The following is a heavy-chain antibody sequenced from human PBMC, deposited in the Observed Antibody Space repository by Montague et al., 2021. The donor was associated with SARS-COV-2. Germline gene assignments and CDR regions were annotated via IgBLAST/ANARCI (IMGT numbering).Heavy chain of an antibody. Sequence: TLSLTCTVSGGSIISGGYYWSWIRQHPGKGLEWIGYIYYSGSTYYNPSLKSRVTISVDTSKNQFSLKLTPVAAADTAVYYCARAATITMIVVVIDAFDSWGQGTMVTVSS. CDR3: ARAATITMIVVVIDAFDS. V-gene: IGHV4-31*03. CDR2: IYYSGST. CDR1: GGSIISGGYY. D-gene: IGHD3-22*01. J-gene: IGHJ3*02.